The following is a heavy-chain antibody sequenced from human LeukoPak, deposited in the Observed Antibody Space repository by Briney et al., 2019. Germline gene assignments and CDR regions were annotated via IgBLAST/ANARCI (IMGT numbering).Heavy chain of an antibody. D-gene: IGHD6-13*01. J-gene: IGHJ5*02. CDR2: IYPGDSDT. CDR3: ARGYSSRFDP. CDR1: GYTFTSHW. Sequence: GESLKISCKGSGYTFTSHWIGWVRQMPGKGLEWMGIIYPGDSDTRYSPSFQGQVTISADKSITTAYLQWRSLKASGTAMYYCARGYSSRFDPWGQGTLVTVSS. V-gene: IGHV5-51*01.